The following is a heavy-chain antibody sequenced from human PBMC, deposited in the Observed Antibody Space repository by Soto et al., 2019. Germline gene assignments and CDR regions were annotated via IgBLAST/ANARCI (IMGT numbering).Heavy chain of an antibody. CDR1: GFTFSSYA. CDR2: ISGSGGNT. J-gene: IGHJ4*02. V-gene: IGHV3-23*01. Sequence: GGSLRLSCAASGFTFSSYAMSWVRQAPGKGLEWVSAISGSGGNTYYADSVKGRFTISRDKSKNTAYLQMNSLRAEDTAVYYCAKGPVAGRFDYWGQGTLVTVSS. CDR3: AKGPVAGRFDY. D-gene: IGHD6-19*01.